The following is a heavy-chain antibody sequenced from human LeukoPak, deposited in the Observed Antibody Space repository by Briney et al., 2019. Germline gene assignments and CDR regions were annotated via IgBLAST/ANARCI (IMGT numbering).Heavy chain of an antibody. CDR3: ARRSVVVAATELDY. J-gene: IGHJ4*02. V-gene: IGHV4-34*01. CDR2: INHSGST. D-gene: IGHD2-15*01. CDR1: GGSFSGYY. Sequence: PSETLSLTCAVYGGSFSGYYWSWIRQPPGKGLEWIGEINHSGSTNYNPSLKSRVTISVDTSKNQFSLKLSSVTAADTAVYYCARRSVVVAATELDYWGQGTLVTVSS.